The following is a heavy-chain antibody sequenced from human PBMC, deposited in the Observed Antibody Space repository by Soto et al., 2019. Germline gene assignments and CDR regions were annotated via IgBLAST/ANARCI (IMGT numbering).Heavy chain of an antibody. CDR3: AKETQAYCGGDCYDFDY. V-gene: IGHV3-30*18. D-gene: IGHD2-21*02. Sequence: QVQLVESGGGVVQPGRSLRLSCAASGFTFSSYGMHWVRQAPGKGLEWVAVIPYDGSNKYYADSVKGRFTISRDNSKNTLYLQMNSLRAEDTAVYYCAKETQAYCGGDCYDFDYWGQGTLVTVSS. CDR1: GFTFSSYG. J-gene: IGHJ4*02. CDR2: IPYDGSNK.